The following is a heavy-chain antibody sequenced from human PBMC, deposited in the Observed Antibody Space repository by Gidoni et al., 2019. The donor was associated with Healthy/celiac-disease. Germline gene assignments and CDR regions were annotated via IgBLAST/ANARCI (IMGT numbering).Heavy chain of an antibody. CDR3: ARDAKTDSSIDY. CDR1: GFTFSDYY. J-gene: IGHJ4*02. V-gene: IGHV3-11*06. Sequence: QVQLVESGGGLVKPGGSLRLSCAASGFTFSDYYMSWIRQAPGKGLEWVSYISSSSSYTNYADSVKGRFTISRDNAKNSLYLQMNSLRAEDTAVYYCARDAKTDSSIDYWGQGTLVTVSS. D-gene: IGHD6-13*01. CDR2: ISSSSSYT.